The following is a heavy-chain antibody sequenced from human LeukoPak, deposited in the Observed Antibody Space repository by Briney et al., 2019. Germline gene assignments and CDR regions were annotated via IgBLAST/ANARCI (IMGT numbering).Heavy chain of an antibody. J-gene: IGHJ4*02. CDR3: ARDFNWNQVDY. Sequence: PGGSLILSCAASGFTFNAHWMHWVRQTPEKGLVWVSRINTDGSVTNYADSVKGRFTISRDNAKDTLYLQMNSLRVEDTAVYYCARDFNWNQVDYWGQGSLVTVSS. CDR1: GFTFNAHW. V-gene: IGHV3-74*01. CDR2: INTDGSVT. D-gene: IGHD1-20*01.